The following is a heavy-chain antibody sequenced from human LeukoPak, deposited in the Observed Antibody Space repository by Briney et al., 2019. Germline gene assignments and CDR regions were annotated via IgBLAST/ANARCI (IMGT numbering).Heavy chain of an antibody. CDR1: GLSVSSSY. CDR3: VGEGKY. CDR2: IYSGGGT. D-gene: IGHD4-17*01. V-gene: IGHV3-53*01. J-gene: IGHJ4*02. Sequence: GGSLRLSCAASGLSVSSSYMTWVRQAPGKGLEWVSVIYSGGGTNYADSLKGRFSISRDNSKNTLYLQMNSLRAEDTAVYYCVGEGKYWGQGTLVTVSS.